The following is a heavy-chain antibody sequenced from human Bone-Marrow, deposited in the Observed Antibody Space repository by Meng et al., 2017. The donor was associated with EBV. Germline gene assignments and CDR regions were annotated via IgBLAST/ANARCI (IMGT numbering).Heavy chain of an antibody. CDR3: ARGSGYDARY. Sequence: VQLQQWGAGLLKTSETLSLTCAVYGGSFSGYYWSWIRQPPGKGLEWIGEINHSGSTNYNPSLKSRVTISVDTSKNQFSLKLSSVTAADTAVYYCARGSGYDARYWGQGTLVTVSS. J-gene: IGHJ4*02. CDR2: INHSGST. D-gene: IGHD5-12*01. CDR1: GGSFSGYY. V-gene: IGHV4-34*01.